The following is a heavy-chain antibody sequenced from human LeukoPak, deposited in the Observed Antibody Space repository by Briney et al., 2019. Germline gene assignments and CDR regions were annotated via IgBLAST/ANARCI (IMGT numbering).Heavy chain of an antibody. Sequence: SVKVSCEASGGTFSSYAISWVRQAPGQGLEWMGGIIPIFGTANYAQKFQGRVTITTDESTSTAYMELSSLRSEDTAVYYCARDRSGSYWRWDFDYWGQGTLVTVSS. CDR1: GGTFSSYA. CDR2: IIPIFGTA. J-gene: IGHJ4*02. CDR3: ARDRSGSYWRWDFDY. V-gene: IGHV1-69*05. D-gene: IGHD1-26*01.